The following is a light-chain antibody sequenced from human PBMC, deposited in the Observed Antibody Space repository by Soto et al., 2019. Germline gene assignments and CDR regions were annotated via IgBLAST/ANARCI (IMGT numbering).Light chain of an antibody. J-gene: IGLJ3*02. Sequence: QSALTQPASVSGSPGQSITISCTGVRSDVVSYNFVSWYQQHPGQAPKLIIYEGTQRPSGVSDRFSGSRSGNTASLTVSGLQAEDEAHYYCCSFGGNMSWILGGGTKLTVL. CDR3: CSFGGNMSWI. V-gene: IGLV2-23*01. CDR1: RSDVVSYNF. CDR2: EGT.